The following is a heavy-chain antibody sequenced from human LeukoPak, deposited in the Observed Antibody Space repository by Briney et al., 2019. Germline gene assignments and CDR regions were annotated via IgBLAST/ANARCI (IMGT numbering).Heavy chain of an antibody. CDR1: GGSISVYY. V-gene: IGHV4-59*01. J-gene: IGHJ4*02. CDR2: IYSNGRT. CDR3: ARGSHGDYVDY. Sequence: PSETLSLTCTVFGGSISVYYWTWIRQPPGKDLEWIGYIYSNGRTDYSPSLKSRVTISVDTSKNQFSLKLGSVTAADTAVYYCARGSHGDYVDYWGQGTLVTVSS. D-gene: IGHD4-17*01.